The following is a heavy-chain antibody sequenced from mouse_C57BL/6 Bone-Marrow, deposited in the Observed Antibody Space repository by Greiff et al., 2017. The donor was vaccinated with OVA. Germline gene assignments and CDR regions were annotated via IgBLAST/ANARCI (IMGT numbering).Heavy chain of an antibody. CDR3: ARRNWYGSSYFDY. D-gene: IGHD1-1*01. V-gene: IGHV1-9*01. J-gene: IGHJ2*01. Sequence: VQVVESGAELVRPGTSVKVSCKASGYAFTNYLIEWVKQRPGHGLEWIGEILPGSGSTNYNEKFKGKATFTADTSSNTAYMQLSSLTTEDSAIYYGARRNWYGSSYFDYWGQGTTLTVSS. CDR2: ILPGSGST. CDR1: GYAFTNYL.